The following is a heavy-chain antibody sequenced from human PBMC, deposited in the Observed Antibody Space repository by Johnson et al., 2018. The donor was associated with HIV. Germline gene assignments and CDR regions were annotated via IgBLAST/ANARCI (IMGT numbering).Heavy chain of an antibody. CDR2: IYSGGRP. CDR3: ARELEFGDLRKNDAFDI. J-gene: IGHJ3*02. V-gene: IGHV3-66*03. CDR1: EFTVSSNY. D-gene: IGHD4-17*01. Sequence: VQLVESGGGLIQPGGSLRLSCAASEFTVSSNYMSWVRQAPGKGLEWVSVIYSGGRPFYADSVKGRFTISRDNSKNTLYLQMNSLRPEDTAVYYCARELEFGDLRKNDAFDIWGQGTMVTVSS.